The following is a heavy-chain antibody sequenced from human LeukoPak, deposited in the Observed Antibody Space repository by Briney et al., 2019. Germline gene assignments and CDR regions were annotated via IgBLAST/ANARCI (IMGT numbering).Heavy chain of an antibody. D-gene: IGHD6-19*01. V-gene: IGHV3-21*01. CDR1: GFTFSSYS. CDR3: ARADRRSGWYRWMDYFDY. Sequence: GGSLRLSCAASGFTFSSYSMNWVRQAPGKGLEWVSSISSSSSYIYYADSVKGRFTISRDNAKNSLYLQMNSLRAEDTAVYYCARADRRSGWYRWMDYFDYWGRGTLVSASS. CDR2: ISSSSSYI. J-gene: IGHJ4*02.